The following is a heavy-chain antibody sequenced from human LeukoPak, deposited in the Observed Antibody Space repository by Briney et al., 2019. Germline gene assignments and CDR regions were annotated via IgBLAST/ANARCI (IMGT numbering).Heavy chain of an antibody. D-gene: IGHD2-15*01. Sequence: GGSLRLSCAASGFTFSSYAMSWVRQAPGKGLEWVSYISRGGSTIYYADSVKGRFTISRDNSKNTLYLQMNSLRAEDTAVYYCAKDRGLCSGGSCRYYFDYWGQGTLVTVSS. CDR2: ISRGGSTI. CDR3: AKDRGLCSGGSCRYYFDY. CDR1: GFTFSSYA. J-gene: IGHJ4*02. V-gene: IGHV3-48*01.